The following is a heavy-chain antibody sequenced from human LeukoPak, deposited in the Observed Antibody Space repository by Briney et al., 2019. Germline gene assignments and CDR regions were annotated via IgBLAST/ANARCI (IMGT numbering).Heavy chain of an antibody. Sequence: PGGSLRLSCAASGFTFSDYYMSWIRQAPGKGLEWVSYISSSGSTIYYADSVKGRFTISRDNAKNSLYLQMNRLRAEDTAVYYCARPSHSSGWSNDYWGQGTLVTVSS. V-gene: IGHV3-11*01. CDR3: ARPSHSSGWSNDY. D-gene: IGHD6-19*01. J-gene: IGHJ4*02. CDR2: ISSSGSTI. CDR1: GFTFSDYY.